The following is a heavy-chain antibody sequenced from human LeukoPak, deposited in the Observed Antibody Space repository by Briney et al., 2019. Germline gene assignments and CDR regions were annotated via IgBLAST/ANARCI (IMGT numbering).Heavy chain of an antibody. D-gene: IGHD6-19*01. CDR1: GVTFSRYN. V-gene: IGHV3-21*01. CDR3: ARDAQWLVPEGYYYYMDV. Sequence: GGSLRLSCAGSGVTFSRYNMNWFRQAPGKGLERVSSISSSSRHIFYADSVKGRFTISRDNAKNSLFLQMNSLRAEATAVYYCARDAQWLVPEGYYYYMDVWGKGTTVTVSS. CDR2: ISSSSRHI. J-gene: IGHJ6*03.